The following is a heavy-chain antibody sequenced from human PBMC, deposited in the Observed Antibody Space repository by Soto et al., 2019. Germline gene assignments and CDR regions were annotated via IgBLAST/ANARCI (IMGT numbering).Heavy chain of an antibody. J-gene: IGHJ5*02. CDR3: ARHREVLRQQLVPGWFDP. Sequence: PSETLSLTCNMSGDSYSISTYSWSWIRQPPGKALQWIGFIYQSGVTSYNPSLASRVSISLDTSKNQFSLKLSSVTAADTAVYYCARHREVLRQQLVPGWFDPWGQGTLVTVSS. CDR1: GDSYSISTYS. V-gene: IGHV4-30-2*03. CDR2: IYQSGVT. D-gene: IGHD6-13*01.